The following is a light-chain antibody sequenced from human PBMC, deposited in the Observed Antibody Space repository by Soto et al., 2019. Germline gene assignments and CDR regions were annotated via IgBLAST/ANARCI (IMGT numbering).Light chain of an antibody. J-gene: IGKJ4*01. V-gene: IGKV3D-15*01. CDR2: DSS. CDR1: QDVSSK. Sequence: EMLVTQSPATLSVSPGERVTLSCRTSQDVSSKLAWYQQKPGQPPSLLIYDSSTRATGTPARFSGSGSGTAVTLAVNCLQTEDYALYFCQQYIRWPLTCGGGTKVEIK. CDR3: QQYIRWPLT.